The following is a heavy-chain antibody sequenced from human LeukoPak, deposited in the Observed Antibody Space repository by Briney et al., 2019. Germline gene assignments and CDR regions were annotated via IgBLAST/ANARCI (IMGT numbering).Heavy chain of an antibody. Sequence: SVKVSCKASGGTFSSYAISWVRQAPGQGLEWMGGIIPIFGTANYAQKFQGRVTITADESTSTAYMELSSLRSEDTAVYYCARGDLRWKSLTFDYWGQGTLVTVSS. CDR3: ARGDLRWKSLTFDY. D-gene: IGHD2-21*01. CDR2: IIPIFGTA. V-gene: IGHV1-69*01. J-gene: IGHJ4*02. CDR1: GGTFSSYA.